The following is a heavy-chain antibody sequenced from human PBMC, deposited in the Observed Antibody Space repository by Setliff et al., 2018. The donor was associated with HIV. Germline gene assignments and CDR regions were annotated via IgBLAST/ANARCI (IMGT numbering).Heavy chain of an antibody. V-gene: IGHV3-7*01. J-gene: IGHJ4*02. D-gene: IGHD3-9*01. Sequence: GGSLRLSCAASGFTFSSHWMSWIRQAPGKGLEWVANIKQDGSEKYFVDSVKGRFTISRDNAKDSMFLQMNSLRGEDTAVYYCATNFLYDILTGYFPYQFDQWGQGTLVTVS. CDR1: GFTFSSHW. CDR2: IKQDGSEK. CDR3: ATNFLYDILTGYFPYQFDQ.